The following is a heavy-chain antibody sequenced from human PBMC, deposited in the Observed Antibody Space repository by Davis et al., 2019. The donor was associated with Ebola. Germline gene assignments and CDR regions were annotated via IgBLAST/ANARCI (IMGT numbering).Heavy chain of an antibody. J-gene: IGHJ4*02. Sequence: GESLKISCAASGFTFSSYSMNWVRQAPGKGLEWVSSISSSSSYIYYADSVKGRFTISRDNAKNSLYLQMNSLRAEDTAVYYCARGLGPPAGATSYFDYWGQGTLVTVSS. V-gene: IGHV3-21*01. CDR2: ISSSSSYI. CDR3: ARGLGPPAGATSYFDY. D-gene: IGHD1-26*01. CDR1: GFTFSSYS.